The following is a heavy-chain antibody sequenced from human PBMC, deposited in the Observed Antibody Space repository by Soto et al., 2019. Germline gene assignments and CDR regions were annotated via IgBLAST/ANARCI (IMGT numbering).Heavy chain of an antibody. CDR2: ISYDGRNK. D-gene: IGHD6-19*01. Sequence: QVQLVESGGGGVQPGGPLEPSLAAPGFPFRTYGMPWARQAPGKGRGGGAVISYDGRNKYYADSVKGRFTISRDNSKNTLYLQMNSLRAEDTAVYYCAKKGSGGWYRGYYFDYWGQGTLVTVSS. J-gene: IGHJ4*02. CDR3: AKKGSGGWYRGYYFDY. V-gene: IGHV3-30*18. CDR1: GFPFRTYG.